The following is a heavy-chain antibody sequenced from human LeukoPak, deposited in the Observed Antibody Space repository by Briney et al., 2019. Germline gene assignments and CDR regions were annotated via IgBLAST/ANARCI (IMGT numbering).Heavy chain of an antibody. Sequence: PGGSLRLSCAASGFTFDDYAMHWVRQAPGKGLEWVSGISWNSGSIGYADSVKGRFTISRDNAKNSLYLQMNSLRAEDTAVYYCARGQLWFGSVWGQGTLVTVSS. D-gene: IGHD3-10*01. V-gene: IGHV3-9*01. J-gene: IGHJ4*02. CDR2: ISWNSGSI. CDR3: ARGQLWFGSV. CDR1: GFTFDDYA.